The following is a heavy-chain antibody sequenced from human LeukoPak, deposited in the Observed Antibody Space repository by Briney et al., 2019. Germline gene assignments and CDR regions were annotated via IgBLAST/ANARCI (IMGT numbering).Heavy chain of an antibody. CDR3: ARGGWSNDY. V-gene: IGHV4-34*01. D-gene: IGHD6-19*01. Sequence: SETLSLTCAVYGGSFSGYYWSWIRQPPGKGLEWIGEINHSGSTNYNPSLKSRVSISVDTSKNQFSLNLNSVTAADTAVYYCARGGWSNDYWGQGTLVTVSS. J-gene: IGHJ4*02. CDR2: INHSGST. CDR1: GGSFSGYY.